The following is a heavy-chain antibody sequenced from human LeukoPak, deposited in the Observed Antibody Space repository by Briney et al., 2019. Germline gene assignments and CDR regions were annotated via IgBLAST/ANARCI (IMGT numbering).Heavy chain of an antibody. V-gene: IGHV3-21*01. D-gene: IGHD4-17*01. CDR3: ARDLGDYVVGFLDY. Sequence: SGGFLRLSCAASGFTFSSYSMNWVRQAPGKGLEWVSSISSSSSYIYYADSVKGRFTISRDNAKNSLYLQMNSLRAEDTAVYYCARDLGDYVVGFLDYWGQGTLVTVSS. J-gene: IGHJ4*02. CDR2: ISSSSSYI. CDR1: GFTFSSYS.